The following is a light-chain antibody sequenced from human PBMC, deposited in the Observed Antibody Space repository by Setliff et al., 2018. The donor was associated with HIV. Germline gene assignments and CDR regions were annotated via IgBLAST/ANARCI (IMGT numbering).Light chain of an antibody. CDR2: HVN. J-gene: IGLJ1*01. CDR1: SSDVGNYDY. Sequence: QSVLTQPPSVSGSRGQSVTFSCTGASSDVGNYDYVSWYRQHPGKAPKLMIYHVNKRPSGVPARFSGFKSGNTASLTISGLQPEDEADYYCCSYTGSYSFVFGTGTKVTVL. V-gene: IGLV2-11*01. CDR3: CSYTGSYSFV.